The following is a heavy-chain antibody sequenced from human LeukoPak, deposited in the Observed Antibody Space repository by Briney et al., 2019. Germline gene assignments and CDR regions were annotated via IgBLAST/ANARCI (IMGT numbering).Heavy chain of an antibody. V-gene: IGHV4-59*01. CDR2: IYYSGIT. J-gene: IGHJ4*02. CDR3: ARGDKRVTFGGVIVPFDY. CDR1: GGSISSYY. Sequence: SETLSLTCTVSGGSISSYYWSWIRQLPGKGLEWIGYIYYSGITNYSPSLKSRVTISVDTSKKQFSLKVTSVTTADTAVYYCARGDKRVTFGGVIVPFDYWGQGTLVTVSS. D-gene: IGHD3-16*02.